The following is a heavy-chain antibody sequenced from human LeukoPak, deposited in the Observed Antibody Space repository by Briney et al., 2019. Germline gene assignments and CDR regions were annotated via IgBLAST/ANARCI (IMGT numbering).Heavy chain of an antibody. J-gene: IGHJ4*02. CDR1: GGSFSGYY. Sequence: SETLSLTCAVYGGSFSGYYWSWVRQPPGKGLEWIGEINHSGSTNYDPYLKSPVTISVDASKNQFSLKLTSVTAADTAVYFCARGVTVSTRLWCSNYFDYWGQGILVTVSS. V-gene: IGHV4-34*01. D-gene: IGHD2-8*01. CDR3: ARGVTVSTRLWCSNYFDY. CDR2: INHSGST.